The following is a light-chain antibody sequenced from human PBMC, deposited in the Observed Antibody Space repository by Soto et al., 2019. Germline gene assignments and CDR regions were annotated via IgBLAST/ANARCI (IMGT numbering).Light chain of an antibody. CDR2: DVS. CDR1: SSDVGGYNY. CDR3: CSYAGSPRYV. J-gene: IGLJ1*01. V-gene: IGLV2-11*01. Sequence: QSALTQPRSVSGSTGQSVTSSCTGTSSDVGGYNYVSWYQQNPGKAPKVMIDDVSERPSGVPDRFSGSKSGNTAPLTISGLQAEDEADYYCCSYAGSPRYVFGTGTKVTVL.